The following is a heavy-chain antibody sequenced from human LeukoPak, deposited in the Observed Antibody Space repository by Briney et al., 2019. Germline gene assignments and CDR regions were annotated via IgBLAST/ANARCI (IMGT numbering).Heavy chain of an antibody. Sequence: GGSLGLSCAASGSMFSTYWMNWVRLAPGRGLEWVANINKDGSATNYVDSVKGRFTISRDNAKKSLYLQMKSLRVEDTAVYYCAGSSVWLFDDWGQGTLVTVSS. D-gene: IGHD6-19*01. CDR3: AGSSVWLFDD. CDR2: INKDGSAT. CDR1: GSMFSTYW. V-gene: IGHV3-7*01. J-gene: IGHJ4*02.